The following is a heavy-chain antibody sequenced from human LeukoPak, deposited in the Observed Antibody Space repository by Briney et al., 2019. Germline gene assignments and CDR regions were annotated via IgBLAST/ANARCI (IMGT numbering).Heavy chain of an antibody. CDR2: ISPCNGNT. J-gene: IGHJ4*02. D-gene: IGHD5-24*01. CDR3: AREMATIVNQFDY. Sequence: APVKVSCKASGYTFTSYGISWVRQAPGQGLEWMGWISPCNGNTNYAQKLQGRVTMTTDTSTTTAYMELRSLRSDDTAVYYCAREMATIVNQFDYWGQGTLVTVSS. CDR1: GYTFTSYG. V-gene: IGHV1-18*01.